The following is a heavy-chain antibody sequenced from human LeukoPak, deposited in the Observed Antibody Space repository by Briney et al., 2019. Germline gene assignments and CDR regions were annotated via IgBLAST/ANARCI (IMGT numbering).Heavy chain of an antibody. D-gene: IGHD6-13*01. J-gene: IGHJ4*02. CDR1: GYMFGSRG. CDR2: IGVRTGQT. CDR3: VRDNSGLAGVSLDL. Sequence: GASVKVSCKASGYMFGSRGFTWVRQAPGQGLEWMGWIGVRTGQTQFAQQFRDRFTMTTNTSTTTAFMELKSLRPDDTAVYYCVRDNSGLAGVSLDLWGQGTQVIVSS. V-gene: IGHV1-18*01.